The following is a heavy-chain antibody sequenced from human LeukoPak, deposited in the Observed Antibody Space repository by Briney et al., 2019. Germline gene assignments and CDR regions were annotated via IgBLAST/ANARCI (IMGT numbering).Heavy chain of an antibody. CDR3: ARELTLAEPGRRSGLWGKVAPTTTRREYYFDC. Sequence: SETLSLTCAVYGGSFSGYYWSWIRQPPGKGLEWIGEINHSGSTNYNPSLKSRVTISVDTSKNQFSLKLSSVTAADTAVYYCARELTLAEPGRRSGLWGKVAPTTTRREYYFDCWGQGTLVIVSS. J-gene: IGHJ4*02. CDR1: GGSFSGYY. CDR2: INHSGST. V-gene: IGHV4-34*01. D-gene: IGHD6-19*01.